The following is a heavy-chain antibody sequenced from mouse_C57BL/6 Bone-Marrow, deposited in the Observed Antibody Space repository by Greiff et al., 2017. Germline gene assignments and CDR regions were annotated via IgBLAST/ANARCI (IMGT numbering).Heavy chain of an antibody. D-gene: IGHD3-2*02. CDR1: GFTFSSYA. Sequence: EVKVEESGGGLVKPGGSLKLSCAASGFTFSSYAMSWVRQTPEQRLEWVATISDGGSYTYYPDNVKGRFTISRDNAKNNLYLQMSHLKSEDTAMYYCARDGETAQAFYAMDDWGQGTSVTVSS. V-gene: IGHV5-4*01. J-gene: IGHJ4*01. CDR3: ARDGETAQAFYAMDD. CDR2: ISDGGSYT.